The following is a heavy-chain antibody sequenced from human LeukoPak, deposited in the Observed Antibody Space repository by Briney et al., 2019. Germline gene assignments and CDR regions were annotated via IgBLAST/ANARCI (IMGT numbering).Heavy chain of an antibody. CDR3: AKWTYYYDSGSSGYYYGMDV. CDR1: GFTFSNYA. V-gene: IGHV3-23*01. CDR2: ISGSDGTT. D-gene: IGHD3-10*01. J-gene: IGHJ6*02. Sequence: GGSLRLSCAASGFTFSNYAMSWVRQAPGKVLERVSVISGSDGTTYNTDSVKGRFTISRNNSKNTLYLQMNSLGAEDTAVYYCAKWTYYYDSGSSGYYYGMDVWGQGTTVTVSS.